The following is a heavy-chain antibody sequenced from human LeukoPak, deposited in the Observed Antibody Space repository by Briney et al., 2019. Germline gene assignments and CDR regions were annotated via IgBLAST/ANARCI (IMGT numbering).Heavy chain of an antibody. D-gene: IGHD6-19*01. CDR3: ARSRSSGWYWDY. J-gene: IGHJ4*02. Sequence: GGSLRLSCAASGFTFSSYAMSWVRQAPGKGLEWVSVIEDGGRAHYADSVKGRFTFSRDNSKNTLYLQMDSLRAEDTAVYYCARSRSSGWYWDYCGQGTLVTVSS. CDR2: IEDGGRA. CDR1: GFTFSSYA. V-gene: IGHV3-53*01.